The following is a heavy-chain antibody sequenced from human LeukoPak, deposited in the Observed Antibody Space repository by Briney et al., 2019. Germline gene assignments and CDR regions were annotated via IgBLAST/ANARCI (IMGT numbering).Heavy chain of an antibody. CDR3: AGDSGTGTAGYMDV. CDR2: ISSRSSYI. V-gene: IGHV3-21*01. J-gene: IGHJ6*03. CDR1: GFTFGSYT. D-gene: IGHD1-7*01. Sequence: GGSLRLSCAASGFTFGSYTMNWVRQAPGKGLEWGSSISSRSSYIQYADSVKGRFTISRDNAKNSLYLQMNSLRAEDTAVYYCAGDSGTGTAGYMDVWGKGTTVTVSS.